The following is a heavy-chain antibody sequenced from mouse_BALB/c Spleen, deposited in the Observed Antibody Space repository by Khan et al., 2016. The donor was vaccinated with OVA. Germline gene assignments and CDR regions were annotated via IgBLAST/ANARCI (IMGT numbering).Heavy chain of an antibody. J-gene: IGHJ3*01. CDR1: GYSITSEYA. V-gene: IGHV3-2*02. CDR3: TRKDYYDYDQFPY. D-gene: IGHD2-4*01. Sequence: EVQLQESGPGLVKPSQSLSLTCTVTGYSITSEYAWNWIRHFPGNKLEWMGYINYSGNTRSNPSLKSRISITRDTSKNPFFLHLNSVTTEDTATYYCTRKDYYDYDQFPYWGQGTMVTVSA. CDR2: INYSGNT.